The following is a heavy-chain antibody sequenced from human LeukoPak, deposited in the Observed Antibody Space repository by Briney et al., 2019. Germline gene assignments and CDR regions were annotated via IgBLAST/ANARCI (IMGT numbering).Heavy chain of an antibody. J-gene: IGHJ4*02. V-gene: IGHV1-2*02. Sequence: ASVKVACKPSGYTFTSYDIFWVRQAPGQALEWIGWINPNSGGTNYAQKFQGRVTMTRDTSISTAYMELSRLRSEDTAVYYCARELGWAAAEIGYWGQGTLVTVSS. D-gene: IGHD6-13*01. CDR3: ARELGWAAAEIGY. CDR1: GYTFTSYD. CDR2: INPNSGGT.